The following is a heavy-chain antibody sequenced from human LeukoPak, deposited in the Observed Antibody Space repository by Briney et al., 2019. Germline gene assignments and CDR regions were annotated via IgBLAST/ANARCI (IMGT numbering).Heavy chain of an antibody. J-gene: IGHJ6*03. D-gene: IGHD1-26*01. Sequence: GGSLRLSCAASGFTFSSYSMNWVRQAPGKGLEWVSYISSSSSTIYYADSVKGRFTISRDNAKNSLYLQMNSLRAEDTAVYYCARRSGSYSGTGYYYYYMDVWGKGTTVTVSS. CDR3: ARRSGSYSGTGYYYYYMDV. V-gene: IGHV3-48*01. CDR2: ISSSSSTI. CDR1: GFTFSSYS.